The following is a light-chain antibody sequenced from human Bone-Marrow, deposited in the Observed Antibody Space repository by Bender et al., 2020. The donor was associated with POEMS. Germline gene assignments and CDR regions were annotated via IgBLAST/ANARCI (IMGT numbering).Light chain of an antibody. J-gene: IGLJ2*01. V-gene: IGLV2-23*01. CDR1: SSDVGSYNL. CDR2: EDN. CDR3: CSFAGPRPVV. Sequence: QSALTQPASVSGSPGQSITISCTGASSDVGSYNLVSWYQHHPGKAPKLIIYEDNKWPSGIPNRFSGSKSGNTASLTISGLQPEDDAHYYCCSFAGPRPVVFGGGTKLTVL.